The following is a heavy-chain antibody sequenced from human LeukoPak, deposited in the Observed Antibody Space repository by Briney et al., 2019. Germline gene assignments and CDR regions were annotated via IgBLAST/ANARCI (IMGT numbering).Heavy chain of an antibody. D-gene: IGHD5-24*01. CDR2: ISSSGSAI. Sequence: GGSLRLSCAVSGFTFSSYDMNWVRQAPGKGLEWISYISSSGSAIYYVDSVRGRFTISRDNAKKSLYLRMNSLRAEDTAVYYCARDRNFNDYNYSPFDYWGQGTLVTVSS. CDR1: GFTFSSYD. CDR3: ARDRNFNDYNYSPFDY. J-gene: IGHJ4*02. V-gene: IGHV3-48*01.